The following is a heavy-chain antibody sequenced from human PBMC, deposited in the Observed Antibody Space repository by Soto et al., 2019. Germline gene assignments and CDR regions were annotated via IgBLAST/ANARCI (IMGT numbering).Heavy chain of an antibody. J-gene: IGHJ4*02. D-gene: IGHD5-18*01. V-gene: IGHV3-48*01. CDR2: ISSISSTI. CDR3: ARDYSSYGPFDY. Sequence: GGSLRLSCAASGFTFSSYSMNWVRQAPGKGLEWVSYISSISSTIYYADSVKGRFTISRDNAKNSLYLLMNSLRAEDTAVYYCARDYSSYGPFDYWGQGTLVTVSS. CDR1: GFTFSSYS.